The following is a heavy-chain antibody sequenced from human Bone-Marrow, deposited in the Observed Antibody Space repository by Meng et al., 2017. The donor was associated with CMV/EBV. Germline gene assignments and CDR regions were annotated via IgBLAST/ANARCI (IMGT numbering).Heavy chain of an antibody. CDR3: ASHSGGFWSGSRPGRYYFDY. Sequence: SETLSLTCTVSGGSISSGGYYWSRIRQHPGKGLEWIGYIYYSGSTNYNPSLKSRVTISVDTSKNQFSLKLSSVTAADTAVYYCASHSGGFWSGSRPGRYYFDYWGQGQLVTVSS. V-gene: IGHV4-61*08. D-gene: IGHD3-3*01. CDR2: IYYSGST. J-gene: IGHJ4*02. CDR1: GGSISSGGYY.